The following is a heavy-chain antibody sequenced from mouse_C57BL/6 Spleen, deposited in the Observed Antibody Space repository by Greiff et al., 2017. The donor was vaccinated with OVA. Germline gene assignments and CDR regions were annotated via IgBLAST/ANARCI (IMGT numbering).Heavy chain of an antibody. J-gene: IGHJ2*01. CDR1: GYTFTSYW. V-gene: IGHV1-59*01. D-gene: IGHD3-2*02. Sequence: QVQLQQPGAELVRPGTSVKLSCKASGYTFTSYWMHWVKQRPGQGLEWIGVIDPSDSYTNSNQKFKGKATLTVDTSSSTAYMQLSSLTSEDSAVYYCARNQKLRHFDDWGQGTTLTVSS. CDR3: ARNQKLRHFDD. CDR2: IDPSDSYT.